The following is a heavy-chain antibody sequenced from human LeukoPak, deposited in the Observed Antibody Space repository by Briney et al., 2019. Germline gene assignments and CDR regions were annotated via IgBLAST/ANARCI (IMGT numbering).Heavy chain of an antibody. CDR3: ASSFNPTRYYYYYMNV. Sequence: ASVKVSCKASGYTFTSYYMHWVRQAPGQGLEWMGWINPNSGGTNYAQKFQGRVTMTRDTSISTAYMELSRLRSDDTAVYYCASSFNPTRYYYYYMNVWGKGTTVTVSS. D-gene: IGHD1-14*01. J-gene: IGHJ6*03. CDR2: INPNSGGT. CDR1: GYTFTSYY. V-gene: IGHV1-2*02.